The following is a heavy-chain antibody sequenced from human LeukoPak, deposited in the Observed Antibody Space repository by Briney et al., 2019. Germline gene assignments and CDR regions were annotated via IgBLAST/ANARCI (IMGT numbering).Heavy chain of an antibody. J-gene: IGHJ4*02. CDR1: GYTFTSYD. CDR3: ARALYYYDSSGESYYFDY. Sequence: GASVKVSCKASGYTFTSYDINWVRQATGQGLEWMGWMNPNSGNTGYAQKFQGRVTITRNTSISTAYMEPSSLRSEDTAVYYCARALYYYDSSGESYYFDYWGQGTLVTVSS. D-gene: IGHD3-22*01. CDR2: MNPNSGNT. V-gene: IGHV1-8*03.